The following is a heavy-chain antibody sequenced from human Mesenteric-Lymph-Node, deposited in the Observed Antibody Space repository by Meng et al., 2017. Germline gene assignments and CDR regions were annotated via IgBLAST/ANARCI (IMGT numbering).Heavy chain of an antibody. CDR3: AREGGTIFGVVISGYYYYGMGV. J-gene: IGHJ6*02. CDR1: GYTFTSYA. D-gene: IGHD3-3*01. Sequence: ASVKVSCKASGYTFTSYAMNWVRQAPGQGLEWMGWINTNTGNPTYAQGFTGRFVFSLDTSVSTAYLQISSLKAEDTAVYYCAREGGTIFGVVISGYYYYGMGVWGQGTTVTVSS. V-gene: IGHV7-4-1*02. CDR2: INTNTGNP.